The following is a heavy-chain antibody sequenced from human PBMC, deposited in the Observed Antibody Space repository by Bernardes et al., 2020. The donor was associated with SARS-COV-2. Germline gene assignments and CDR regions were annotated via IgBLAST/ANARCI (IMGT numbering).Heavy chain of an antibody. CDR3: ARGSGGPRLEYWGQGTLVTVSSGSASAPTLFPLVSCENSHAMDV. CDR1: GGSFSGYY. CDR2: INDSGST. Sequence: ETLSLTCAVYGGSFSGYYWSWIRHSPEKGLEWIGEINDSGSTSYNPSLKSRVTISVDTSKNHFSLQLTSMTAADTAVYYCARGSGGPRLEYWGQGTLVTVSSGSASAPTLFPLVSCENSHAMDVWGPGTTVTVSS. D-gene: IGHD2-8*02. V-gene: IGHV4-34*01. J-gene: IGHJ6*02.